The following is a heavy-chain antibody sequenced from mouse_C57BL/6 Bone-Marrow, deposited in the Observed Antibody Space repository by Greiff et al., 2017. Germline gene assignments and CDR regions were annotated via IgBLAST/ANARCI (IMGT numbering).Heavy chain of an antibody. Sequence: EVQLQESGGGLVKPGGSLKLSCAASGFTFSDYGMHWVRQAPEKGLEWVAYISSGSSTIYYADTVKGRFTISRDNAKNTLFLQMTSLRSEDTAMYYCANYYGSSSSFAYWGQGTLVTVSA. D-gene: IGHD1-1*01. CDR1: GFTFSDYG. CDR3: ANYYGSSSSFAY. CDR2: ISSGSSTI. J-gene: IGHJ3*01. V-gene: IGHV5-17*01.